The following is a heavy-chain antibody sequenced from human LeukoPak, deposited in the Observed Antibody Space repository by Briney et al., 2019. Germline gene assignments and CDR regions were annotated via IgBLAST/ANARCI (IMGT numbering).Heavy chain of an antibody. CDR2: ISSSSSYI. J-gene: IGHJ4*02. V-gene: IGHV3-21*01. Sequence: PGGSLRLSCAASGFTFSSYSMNWVRQAPGKGLEWVSSISSSSSYIYYADSVKGRFTISRDSAKNSLYLQMNSLRAEDTAVYYCARALGYCSSTSCKPINFDYWGQGTLVTVSS. CDR1: GFTFSSYS. D-gene: IGHD2-2*01. CDR3: ARALGYCSSTSCKPINFDY.